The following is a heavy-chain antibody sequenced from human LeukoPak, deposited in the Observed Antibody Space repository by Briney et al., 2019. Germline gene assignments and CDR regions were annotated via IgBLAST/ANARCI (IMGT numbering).Heavy chain of an antibody. Sequence: SETLSLTCTVSGGSISSYYWSWIRQPPGKGLEWIGYIYYSGSTNYNPSLKSRVTISVDTSKNQFSLKLSSVTAADTAVYYCPRHSYGDPPDYWGQGTLVTVSS. J-gene: IGHJ4*02. CDR2: IYYSGST. V-gene: IGHV4-59*08. CDR3: PRHSYGDPPDY. D-gene: IGHD4-17*01. CDR1: GGSISSYY.